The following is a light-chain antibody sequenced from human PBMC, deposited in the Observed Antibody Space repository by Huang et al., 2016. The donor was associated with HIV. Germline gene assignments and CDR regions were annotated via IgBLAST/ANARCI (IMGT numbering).Light chain of an antibody. CDR2: ASS. Sequence: DIQMTQSPSSLSASIGDRVTFTCRASQNINRYLNWYQHKPGTAPKLLIYASSTLPNVVPSRCSGSGSGTTFTLTINSLQPEDFATYCCQQSYSAHTFGQGTKLDIK. J-gene: IGKJ2*01. V-gene: IGKV1-39*01. CDR1: QNINRY. CDR3: QQSYSAHT.